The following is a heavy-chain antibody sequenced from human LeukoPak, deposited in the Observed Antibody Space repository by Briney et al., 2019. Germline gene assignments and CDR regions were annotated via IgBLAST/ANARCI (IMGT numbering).Heavy chain of an antibody. Sequence: GGSLRLSCAASGFTFDDYGMSWVRQAPGKGLEWVSGINWNGGSTGYADSVKGRFTISRDNAKNSLDLQMNSLRAEDTALYYCAREGVATIWGTYYYYMDVWGKGTTVTVSS. CDR2: INWNGGST. J-gene: IGHJ6*03. D-gene: IGHD5-12*01. V-gene: IGHV3-20*04. CDR3: AREGVATIWGTYYYYMDV. CDR1: GFTFDDYG.